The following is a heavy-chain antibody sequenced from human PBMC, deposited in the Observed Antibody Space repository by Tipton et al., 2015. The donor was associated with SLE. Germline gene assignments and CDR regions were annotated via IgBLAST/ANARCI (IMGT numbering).Heavy chain of an antibody. Sequence: SLRLSCAASGFTFSSYGMHWVRQAPGKGLAWVAFIRYDGSNKYYADSVKGRFTISRDNSKNTLYLQMNSLRAEDTAAYFCAKPGYSSSWYFDYWGQGTLVTVSS. CDR2: IRYDGSNK. D-gene: IGHD6-13*01. CDR3: AKPGYSSSWYFDY. V-gene: IGHV3-30*02. J-gene: IGHJ4*02. CDR1: GFTFSSYG.